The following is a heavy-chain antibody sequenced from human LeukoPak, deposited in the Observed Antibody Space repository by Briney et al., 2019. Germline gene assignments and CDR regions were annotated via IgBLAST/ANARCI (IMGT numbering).Heavy chain of an antibody. Sequence: GGSLRLSCAASGFTFSSCWMSWVRQAPGKGLEWVANIKQDGSEKYYVDSVKGRFTISRDNAKNSLYLQMNSLRAEDTAVYYCARVSWYSSSSRYFDYWGQGTLVIVSS. CDR3: ARVSWYSSSSRYFDY. J-gene: IGHJ4*02. CDR1: GFTFSSCW. D-gene: IGHD6-6*01. V-gene: IGHV3-7*04. CDR2: IKQDGSEK.